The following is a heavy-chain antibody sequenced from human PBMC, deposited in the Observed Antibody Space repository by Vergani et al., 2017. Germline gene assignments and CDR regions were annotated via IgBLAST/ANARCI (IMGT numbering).Heavy chain of an antibody. V-gene: IGHV3-30*18. Sequence: QVQLVESGGGVVQPGRSLRLSCAASGFTFSSYGMHWVRQAPGKGLEWGAVIPYDGSTKYYADSVKGRVTISRDNSKNTLYLQMNSLRAEDTAVYYCAKFGAMDAFDSGGQGTMVAFSS. J-gene: IGHJ3*02. CDR3: AKFGAMDAFDS. CDR2: IPYDGSTK. CDR1: GFTFSSYG. D-gene: IGHD2-2*01.